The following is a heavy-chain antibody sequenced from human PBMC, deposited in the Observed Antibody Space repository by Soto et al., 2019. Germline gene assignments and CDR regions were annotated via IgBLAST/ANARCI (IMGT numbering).Heavy chain of an antibody. CDR1: GGSVIAYY. CDR3: ARVRGTAGKRYFDY. V-gene: IGHV4-59*02. CDR2: TYYSGST. J-gene: IGHJ4*02. D-gene: IGHD6-13*01. Sequence: SETLSLTCTVSGGSVIAYYWNWMRQPPGKGLQWIGYTYYSGSTTYNPSLKSRVTISVDSSKNQFSLKLDSVTPADTAVYYCARVRGTAGKRYFDYWGPGTLVTVS.